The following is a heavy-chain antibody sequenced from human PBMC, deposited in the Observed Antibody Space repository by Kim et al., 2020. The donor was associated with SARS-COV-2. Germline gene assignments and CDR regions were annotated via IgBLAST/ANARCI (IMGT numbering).Heavy chain of an antibody. Sequence: YYNPSLKSRVTISVDTSKNQFSLKLSSVTAADTAVYYCARDLPEQLVFDYWGQGTLVTVSS. CDR3: ARDLPEQLVFDY. D-gene: IGHD6-13*01. J-gene: IGHJ4*02. V-gene: IGHV4-39*07.